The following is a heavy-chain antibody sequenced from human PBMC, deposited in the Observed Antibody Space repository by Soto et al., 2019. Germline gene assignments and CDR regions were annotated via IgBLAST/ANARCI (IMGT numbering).Heavy chain of an antibody. D-gene: IGHD5-18*01. V-gene: IGHV4-31*03. CDR2: IYYSGST. CDR1: DGSISSGGYY. J-gene: IGHJ6*02. Sequence: QVQLQESGPGLVKPSQTLSLTCTVSDGSISSGGYYWSWIRQHPGKGLEGIGYIYYSGSTYYNPSRNSRVTISVDPSKNQFSLKLSSVTAADTAVYYCASRGYSYGFSLGMDVWGQGTTVTVSS. CDR3: ASRGYSYGFSLGMDV.